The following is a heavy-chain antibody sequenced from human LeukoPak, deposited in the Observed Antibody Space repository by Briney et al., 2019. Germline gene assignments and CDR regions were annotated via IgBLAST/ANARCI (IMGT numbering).Heavy chain of an antibody. CDR3: ARHSATGSVDAFHI. CDR2: IYPGDSDT. V-gene: IGHV5-51*01. D-gene: IGHD3-9*01. Sequence: GESLKISCKGSGYSFTSYWIAWVRQMPGKGLEWMGIIYPGDSDTRYSPSFQGQVTISADKSISTAYLQWGSLKAPDTAIYYCARHSATGSVDAFHIWGQGTMVTVSS. J-gene: IGHJ3*02. CDR1: GYSFTSYW.